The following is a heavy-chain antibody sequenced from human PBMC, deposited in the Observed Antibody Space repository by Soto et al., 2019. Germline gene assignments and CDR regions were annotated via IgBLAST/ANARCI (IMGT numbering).Heavy chain of an antibody. CDR1: GGSFSGYY. J-gene: IGHJ6*02. V-gene: IGHV4-34*01. Sequence: PSETLSLTCTVYGGSFSGYYWSWIRQPPGKGLEWIGEINHSGSTNYNPSLKSRVTISVDTSKNQFSLKLSSVTAADTAVYYCARARHCTNGVCYTPYYYYYGMDVWGQGTTVTVSS. CDR2: INHSGST. D-gene: IGHD2-8*01. CDR3: ARARHCTNGVCYTPYYYYYGMDV.